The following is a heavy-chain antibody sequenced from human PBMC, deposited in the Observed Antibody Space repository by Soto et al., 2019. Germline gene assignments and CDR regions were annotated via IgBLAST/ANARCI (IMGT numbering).Heavy chain of an antibody. J-gene: IGHJ4*02. Sequence: EVQLLESGGGLVKPGGSLRLSCAASGFTFSSYSMNWVRQAPGKGLEWVSSISSSSIYIYYADSVKGRFTISRDNAKTSLFLQMNRLRDEDTAVYYGARGTYYYDSSGYYAYWSQGTLVTVSS. CDR1: GFTFSSYS. D-gene: IGHD3-22*01. CDR2: ISSSSIYI. CDR3: ARGTYYYDSSGYYAY. V-gene: IGHV3-21*01.